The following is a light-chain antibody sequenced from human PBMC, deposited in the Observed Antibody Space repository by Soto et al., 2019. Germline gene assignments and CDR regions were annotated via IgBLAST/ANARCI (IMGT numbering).Light chain of an antibody. J-gene: IGKJ1*01. CDR3: QQYYSFPRT. CDR2: AAS. CDR1: QGISSY. V-gene: IGKV1D-8*01. Sequence: VIWMTQSPSLLSASTGDRVTISCRVSQGISSYLAWYQQKPGKAPELLIYAASTLQSGVPSRFSGSGSGTDFTLTISCLQSEDFATYYCQQYYSFPRTFGQGTKV.